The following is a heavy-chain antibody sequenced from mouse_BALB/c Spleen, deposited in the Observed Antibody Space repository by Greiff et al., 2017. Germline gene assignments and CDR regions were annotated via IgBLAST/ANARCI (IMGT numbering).Heavy chain of an antibody. J-gene: IGHJ3*01. CDR3: AREGYGNYGGFAY. D-gene: IGHD2-1*01. Sequence: QVQLQQSGAELVRPGASVTLSCKASGYTFTDYEMHWVKQTPVHGLEWIGAIDPETGGTAYNQKFKGKATLTADKSSSTAYMELRSLTSEDSAVYYCAREGYGNYGGFAYWGQGTLVTVSA. V-gene: IGHV1-15*01. CDR1: GYTFTDYE. CDR2: IDPETGGT.